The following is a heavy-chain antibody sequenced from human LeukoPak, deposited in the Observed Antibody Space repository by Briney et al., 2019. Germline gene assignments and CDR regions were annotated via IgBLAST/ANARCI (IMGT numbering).Heavy chain of an antibody. J-gene: IGHJ4*02. Sequence: GRSLRLSCAASGFTFIDYDMHWVRQVIGKGLEWVSAIGIRGDTHYSGSVKGRFTISRENAESSLYLQMNSLRAEDTAVYYCARGGIQVSGIDEFDYWGQGTLVTVSS. CDR3: ARGGIQVSGIDEFDY. CDR1: GFTFIDYD. CDR2: IGIRGDT. V-gene: IGHV3-13*01. D-gene: IGHD6-19*01.